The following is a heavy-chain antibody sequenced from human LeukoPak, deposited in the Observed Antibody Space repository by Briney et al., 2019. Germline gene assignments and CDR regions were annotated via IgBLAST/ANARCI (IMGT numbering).Heavy chain of an antibody. CDR1: GYTFTSYD. CDR2: MNPNSGNT. Sequence: ASVKVSCKASGYTFTSYDINWVRQATGQGLEWMGWMNPNSGNTGYAQKFQGRVTMTRNTSISTAYMELSSLRSEDTAVYYCAGPSGTDIVVVPAAIPYYYYMDVWGKGTTVTVSS. CDR3: AGPSGTDIVVVPAAIPYYYYMDV. D-gene: IGHD2-2*01. J-gene: IGHJ6*03. V-gene: IGHV1-8*01.